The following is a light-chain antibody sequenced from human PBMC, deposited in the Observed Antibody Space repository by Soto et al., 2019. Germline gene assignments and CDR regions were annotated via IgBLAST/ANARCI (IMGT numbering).Light chain of an antibody. Sequence: EIVLTQSPGTLSLSPGERATFSCRASQSVRSSYIAWYQQKRGQAPRRLIYGASIRATGIPDRFSGSGSGTDFTLTISRREPEDFALYHCQQYHTSPLTFVQGTKVVI. V-gene: IGKV3-20*01. CDR3: QQYHTSPLT. CDR1: QSVRSSY. J-gene: IGKJ1*01. CDR2: GAS.